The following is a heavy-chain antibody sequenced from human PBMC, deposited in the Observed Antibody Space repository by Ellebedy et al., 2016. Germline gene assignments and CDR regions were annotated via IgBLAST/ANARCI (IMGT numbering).Heavy chain of an antibody. Sequence: SETLSLXXAVSGGSISSGGYSWSWIRQPPGKGLEWIGYIYHSGSTNYNPSLKSRVTISVDTSKNQFSLKLSSVTAADTAVYYCARGRVVVVPAAIREADYWGQGTLVTVSS. CDR3: ARGRVVVVPAAIREADY. CDR2: IYHSGST. CDR1: GGSISSGGYS. D-gene: IGHD2-2*02. V-gene: IGHV4-30-2*01. J-gene: IGHJ4*02.